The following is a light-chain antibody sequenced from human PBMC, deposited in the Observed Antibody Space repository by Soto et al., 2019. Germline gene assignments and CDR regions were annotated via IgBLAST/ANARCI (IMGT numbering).Light chain of an antibody. CDR3: QQYNSSPT. CDR1: QSISSW. CDR2: KAY. Sequence: DIQMTQSPSTLSASVGDRVTITCRASQSISSWLAWYQQKPGKAPKLLLYKAYSLESGVPSRFSGSGSGTEFTLTISSLQPDDFATYYCQQYNSSPTFGQGTKVEIK. V-gene: IGKV1-5*03. J-gene: IGKJ1*01.